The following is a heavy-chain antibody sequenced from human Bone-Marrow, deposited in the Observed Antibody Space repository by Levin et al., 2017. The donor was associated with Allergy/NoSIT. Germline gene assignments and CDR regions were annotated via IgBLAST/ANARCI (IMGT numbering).Heavy chain of an antibody. CDR3: TRQDSLQLGHRGWFAP. Sequence: GESLKISCKASGYTFTAFWIGWVRQMPGKGLEWMAIMYPGNSETRYSPSFQGQVAISADRSINTVYMQWSSRKASDTAMYYCTRQDSLQLGHRGWFAPWGQGTLVTVSS. CDR1: GYTFTAFW. V-gene: IGHV5-51*01. CDR2: MYPGNSET. J-gene: IGHJ5*02. D-gene: IGHD5-24*01.